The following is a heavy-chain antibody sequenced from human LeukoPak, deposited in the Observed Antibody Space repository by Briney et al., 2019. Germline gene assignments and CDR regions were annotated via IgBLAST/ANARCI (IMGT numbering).Heavy chain of an antibody. CDR2: ISGSGGST. V-gene: IGHV3-23*01. Sequence: GGSLRLSCAASGFTFSSYGMSWVRQAPGKGLEWVSVISGSGGSTYYADSVKGRFTISRDNSKNTLYLQMNSLRAEDTAVYYCAKVPARYDSSGPSDYWGQGTLVTVSS. CDR1: GFTFSSYG. D-gene: IGHD3-22*01. J-gene: IGHJ4*02. CDR3: AKVPARYDSSGPSDY.